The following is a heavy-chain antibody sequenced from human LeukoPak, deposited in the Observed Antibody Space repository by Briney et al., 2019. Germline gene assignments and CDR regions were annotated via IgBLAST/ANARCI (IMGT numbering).Heavy chain of an antibody. CDR3: AIEPYCGGDCYSGESVWRDY. Sequence: GGSLRLSCAASGFTFSSYEMNWVRQAPGKGLEWVSYISSSGSTIYYADSVKGRFTISRDNAKNSLYLQMNSLRAEDTAVYYCAIEPYCGGDCYSGESVWRDYWGQGTLVTVSS. D-gene: IGHD2-21*02. J-gene: IGHJ4*02. CDR2: ISSSGSTI. V-gene: IGHV3-48*03. CDR1: GFTFSSYE.